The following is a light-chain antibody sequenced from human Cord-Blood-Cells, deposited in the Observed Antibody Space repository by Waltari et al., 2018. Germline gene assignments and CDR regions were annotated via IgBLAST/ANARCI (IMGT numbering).Light chain of an antibody. Sequence: QSALTQPASVSGSPGQSITISCTGTSSDVGSYNLVSWYPQHPGKAPKLMIYEGSKRPSGVSNRFSGSKSVNTASLTISGLQAEDEADYYCCSYAGSSTVVFGGGTKLTVL. V-gene: IGLV2-23*01. CDR3: CSYAGSSTVV. J-gene: IGLJ2*01. CDR1: SSDVGSYNL. CDR2: EGS.